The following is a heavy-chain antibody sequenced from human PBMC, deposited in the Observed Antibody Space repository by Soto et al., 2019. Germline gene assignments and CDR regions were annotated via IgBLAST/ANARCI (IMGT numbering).Heavy chain of an antibody. J-gene: IGHJ6*04. CDR3: ARDHVAHRVVFITSVYYSYGMDV. V-gene: IGHV3-48*03. CDR2: ISSSGSTI. D-gene: IGHD3-22*01. Sequence: GGSLRLSCAASVFTFSSYEMNWVRQAPGKGLEWVSYISSSGSTIYYADSVKGRFTISRDNAKNSLYLQMNSLRAEDTAVYYCARDHVAHRVVFITSVYYSYGMDVWGKGTTVTVSS. CDR1: VFTFSSYE.